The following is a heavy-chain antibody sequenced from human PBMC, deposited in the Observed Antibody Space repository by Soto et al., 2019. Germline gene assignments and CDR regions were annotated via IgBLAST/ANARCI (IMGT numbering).Heavy chain of an antibody. V-gene: IGHV3-30-3*01. D-gene: IGHD3-22*01. Sequence: QVQLVESGGGVVQPGRSLRLSCAASGFTFSSYAMHWVRQAPGKGLEWVAVISYDGSNKYYADSVKGRFTISRDNSKNTLYLQMNSLRAEDTAVYYCARKYYYDSSGSDDAFDICGQGTMVTVSS. CDR1: GFTFSSYA. J-gene: IGHJ3*02. CDR2: ISYDGSNK. CDR3: ARKYYYDSSGSDDAFDI.